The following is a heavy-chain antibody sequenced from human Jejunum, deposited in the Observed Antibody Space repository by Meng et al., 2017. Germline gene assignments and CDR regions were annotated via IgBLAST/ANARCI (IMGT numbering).Heavy chain of an antibody. D-gene: IGHD3-16*01. V-gene: IGHV3-21*01. CDR2: ISSSTIFI. Sequence: GESLKISCAASGFSFSSSTMNWVRQAPGKGLEWVSLISSSTIFIHYADSVQGRFTISRDNAKNSLFLQMNSVRAEDTAVYYCVREIGRGILDSWGQGSLVTVSS. J-gene: IGHJ4*02. CDR3: VREIGRGILDS. CDR1: GFSFSSST.